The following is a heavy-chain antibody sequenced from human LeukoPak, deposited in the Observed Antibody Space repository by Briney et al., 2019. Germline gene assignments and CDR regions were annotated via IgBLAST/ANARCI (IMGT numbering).Heavy chain of an antibody. CDR3: ARSPRAWCFDS. V-gene: IGHV4-39*07. CDR1: GGSISSSTYY. D-gene: IGHD2-8*02. CDR2: LYYSGST. Sequence: SETLSLTCTVSGGSISSSTYYWGWIRQPPGKGLEWIGSLYYSGSTYYNPSLKSRVTISVDTSKNQFSLKLSSVTAADTAVYYCARSPRAWCFDSWGQGILVTVSS. J-gene: IGHJ4*02.